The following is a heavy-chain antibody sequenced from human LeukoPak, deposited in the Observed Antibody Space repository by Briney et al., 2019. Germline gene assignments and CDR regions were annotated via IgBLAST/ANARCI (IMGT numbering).Heavy chain of an antibody. D-gene: IGHD5-12*01. CDR3: AREIGVDIVATIDY. CDR1: GCSISTYY. CDR2: IYTSGST. Sequence: SETLSLTCTVSGCSISTYYWSWIRQPAGKGLEWIGRIYTSGSTNYNPSLKSRVTMSVDTSKNQFSLKLSSVTAADTAVYYCAREIGVDIVATIDYWGQGTLVTVSS. V-gene: IGHV4-4*07. J-gene: IGHJ4*02.